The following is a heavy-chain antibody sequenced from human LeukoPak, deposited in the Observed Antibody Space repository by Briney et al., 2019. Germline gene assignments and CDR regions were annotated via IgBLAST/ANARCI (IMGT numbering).Heavy chain of an antibody. Sequence: GGSLRLSCAASGVTFRNHPQSWVRQGPEKGLEWVSSISGSGNTTDYADSVKGRFTITRDDTRNTLWLQMNSLRAEDTAVYFCAIQATGSYYPFDFSGQGTLVTVSS. CDR1: GVTFRNHP. V-gene: IGHV3-23*01. CDR3: AIQATGSYYPFDF. J-gene: IGHJ4*02. CDR2: ISGSGNTT. D-gene: IGHD1-26*01.